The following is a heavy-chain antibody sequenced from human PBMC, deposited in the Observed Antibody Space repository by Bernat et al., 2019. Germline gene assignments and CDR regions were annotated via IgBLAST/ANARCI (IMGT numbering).Heavy chain of an antibody. Sequence: EVQLVESGGGLVKPGGSLRLSCAASGFTFSSYSMNWVRQAPGKGLEWVSSISSSSSYIYYADSVKGRFTISRDNAKNSLYLQMNSLRAEDTAVYYCASVVPGAIGPDWFDPWGQGTLVTVSS. D-gene: IGHD2-2*02. V-gene: IGHV3-21*01. CDR1: GFTFSSYS. J-gene: IGHJ5*02. CDR3: ASVVPGAIGPDWFDP. CDR2: ISSSSSYI.